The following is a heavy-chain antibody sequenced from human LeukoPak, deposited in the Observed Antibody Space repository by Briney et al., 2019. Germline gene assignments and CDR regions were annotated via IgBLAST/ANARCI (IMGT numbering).Heavy chain of an antibody. CDR1: GFTFSSYS. J-gene: IGHJ4*02. CDR2: ISSSSSTV. Sequence: TGGSLRLSCAASGFTFSSYSMNWVRQAPGKGLEWVSYISSSSSTVFYADSVKGRFTISRDNAKNSLYLQMNSLRAEGTAVYYCARGIKQQLDGFDYWGQGTLVTVSS. D-gene: IGHD6-13*01. V-gene: IGHV3-48*04. CDR3: ARGIKQQLDGFDY.